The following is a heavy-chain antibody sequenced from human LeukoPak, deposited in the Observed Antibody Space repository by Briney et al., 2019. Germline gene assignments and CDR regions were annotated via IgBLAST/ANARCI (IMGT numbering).Heavy chain of an antibody. V-gene: IGHV4-31*03. CDR1: GGSISSGGYY. Sequence: PSETLSLTCTVSGGSISSGGYYWSWIRQHPGKGLEWIGYIYYSGSTYYNPSLKSRVTISVDTSKNQFSLKLSSVTAAETAVYYCARASKAYCGGDCYSRDPNYYYYYMDVWGKGTTVTVSS. D-gene: IGHD2-21*02. CDR3: ARASKAYCGGDCYSRDPNYYYYYMDV. J-gene: IGHJ6*03. CDR2: IYYSGST.